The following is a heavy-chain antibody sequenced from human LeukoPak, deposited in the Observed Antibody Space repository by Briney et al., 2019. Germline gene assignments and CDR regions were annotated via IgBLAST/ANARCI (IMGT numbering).Heavy chain of an antibody. Sequence: GGSLRLSCAASGFTFSSYWMSWVRRAPGKGLEWVANIKQDGSEKYYVDSVKGRFTISRDNAKNSLYLQMNSLRAEDTAVYYCARERRGYYDFWSGYSNWFDPWGQGTLVTVSS. CDR3: ARERRGYYDFWSGYSNWFDP. CDR2: IKQDGSEK. D-gene: IGHD3-3*01. V-gene: IGHV3-7*01. J-gene: IGHJ5*02. CDR1: GFTFSSYW.